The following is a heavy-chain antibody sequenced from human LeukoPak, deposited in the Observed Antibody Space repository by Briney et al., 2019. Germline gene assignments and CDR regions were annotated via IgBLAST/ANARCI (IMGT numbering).Heavy chain of an antibody. V-gene: IGHV3-7*01. CDR1: GFTFSSYW. D-gene: IGHD6-19*01. J-gene: IGHJ4*02. Sequence: PGGSLRLSCAASGFTFSSYWMNWVRQAPWKGLEWVANIKQDGSEKYYVDSVKGRFTISRDNAKNSLYLQMSSLRAEDTAVYYCAPGGVAGDYWGQGTLVTVSS. CDR3: APGGVAGDY. CDR2: IKQDGSEK.